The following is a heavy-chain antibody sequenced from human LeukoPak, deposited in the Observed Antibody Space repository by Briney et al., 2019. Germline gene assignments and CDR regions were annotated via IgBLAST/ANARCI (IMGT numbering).Heavy chain of an antibody. D-gene: IGHD4-17*01. J-gene: IGHJ4*02. Sequence: GGSLRLSCAASGFTFSSYWMHWVRQAQGKGLVRGSRIKSDGSSTSYADSVKGRFTIPRDNAKNTLYLQMNSLRAEDTAVYYCARASLIDYGLDYWGQGTLVTVSS. CDR3: ARASLIDYGLDY. CDR1: GFTFSSYW. V-gene: IGHV3-74*01. CDR2: IKSDGSST.